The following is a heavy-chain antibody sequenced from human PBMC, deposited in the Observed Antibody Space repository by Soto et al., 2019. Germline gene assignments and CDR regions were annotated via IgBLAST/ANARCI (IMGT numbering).Heavy chain of an antibody. CDR1: GFTVSNNY. D-gene: IGHD2-2*01. Sequence: EVQLVESGGGLIQPGGSLRLSCAVSGFTVSNNYMSWVRQAPGKGLEGVSVIYSGGYTAYGDSVKGRFTISRDNSKNHINLQMNRRGPDDPAVYSGATQPGGGGYWGQGTLVTVSS. CDR3: ATQPGGGGY. CDR2: IYSGGYT. J-gene: IGHJ4*02. V-gene: IGHV3-53*01.